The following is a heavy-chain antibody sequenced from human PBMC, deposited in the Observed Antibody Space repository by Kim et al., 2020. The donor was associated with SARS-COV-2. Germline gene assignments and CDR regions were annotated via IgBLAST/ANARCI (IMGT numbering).Heavy chain of an antibody. V-gene: IGHV1-18*01. CDR2: ISGHNGVT. CDR3: ARSRRQWLIYFDY. CDR1: GFTLTSYG. Sequence: ASVKVSCKTSGFTLTSYGLNWMRQAPGQGFEWLGGISGHNGVTNYAEKFQDRVSVTADTSTSTVYMDLRSLTSDDTAVYYCARSRRQWLIYFDYWGLGTL. J-gene: IGHJ4*02. D-gene: IGHD6-19*01.